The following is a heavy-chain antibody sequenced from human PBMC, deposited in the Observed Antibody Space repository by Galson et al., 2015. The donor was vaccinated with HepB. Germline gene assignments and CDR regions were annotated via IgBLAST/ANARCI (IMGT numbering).Heavy chain of an antibody. J-gene: IGHJ5*02. CDR3: AREGFPLGSWVWRVIDP. CDR1: GGSLSNFY. D-gene: IGHD3-16*01. V-gene: IGHV4-34*01. Sequence: SETLSLTCAVYGGSLSNFYWSWIRQPPGKGLEWIGDIHHSGRRNYNPSLMSRVTVSLEPSKTQFSLKLTSVTAADTAVYYCAREGFPLGSWVWRVIDPLGQGALVTVSS. CDR2: IHHSGRR.